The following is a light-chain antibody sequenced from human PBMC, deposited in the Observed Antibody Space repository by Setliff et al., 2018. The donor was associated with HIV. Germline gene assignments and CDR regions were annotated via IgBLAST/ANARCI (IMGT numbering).Light chain of an antibody. CDR3: LSYIGDGTFLYV. V-gene: IGLV2-23*02. CDR1: SSNVGGFNL. CDR2: EVI. Sequence: SVLTQPASVSASPGQSITISCTGTSSNVGGFNLVSWYQQYPGRAPKLIIYEVIKRPSGISNRFSGSKSGNTASLTISGLQAEDEADYYCLSYIGDGTFLYVFGTGTKVTV. J-gene: IGLJ1*01.